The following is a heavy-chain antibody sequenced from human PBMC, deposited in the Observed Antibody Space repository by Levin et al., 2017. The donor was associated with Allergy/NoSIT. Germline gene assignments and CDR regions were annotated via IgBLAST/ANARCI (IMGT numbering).Heavy chain of an antibody. J-gene: IGHJ6*02. Sequence: PSETLSLTCTVSGGSISSSSYYWGWIRQPPGKGLEWIGSVYNSGSTFYNASLKSRVPISVDTSKNQFSLNLTSLTAADTAMYYCARDYLALYYYYGMDVWGQGTTVTVSS. CDR2: VYNSGST. V-gene: IGHV4-39*07. CDR3: ARDYLALYYYYGMDV. CDR1: GGSISSSSYY.